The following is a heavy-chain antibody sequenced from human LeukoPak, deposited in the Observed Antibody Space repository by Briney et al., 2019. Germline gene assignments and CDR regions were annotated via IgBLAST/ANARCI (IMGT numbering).Heavy chain of an antibody. CDR2: ISAYNGNT. J-gene: IGHJ5*02. Sequence: ASVKVSCKASGYTFTSYGISWVRQAPGQGLEWMGWISAYNGNTNYAQKLQGRVTMTTDTSTSTAYMELSSLRSEDTAVYYCARDHEMEQQLVNWFDPWGQGTLVTVSS. CDR3: ARDHEMEQQLVNWFDP. CDR1: GYTFTSYG. D-gene: IGHD6-13*01. V-gene: IGHV1-18*01.